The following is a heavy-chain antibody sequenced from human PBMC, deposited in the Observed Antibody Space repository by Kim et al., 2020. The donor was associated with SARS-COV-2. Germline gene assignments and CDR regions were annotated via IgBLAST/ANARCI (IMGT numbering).Heavy chain of an antibody. D-gene: IGHD2-2*01. J-gene: IGHJ4*02. CDR2: IGDSGGGI. CDR3: AKGSSASSYSATDD. Sequence: GGSLRLSCAGSGFTFSSYAMSWVRQAPGKGLEWVSTIGDSGGGIYYADSVKGRFTISRDISKNTLYLQMDNLRVEDTALYYCAKGSSASSYSATDDWGQGTLVTISS. CDR1: GFTFSSYA. V-gene: IGHV3-23*01.